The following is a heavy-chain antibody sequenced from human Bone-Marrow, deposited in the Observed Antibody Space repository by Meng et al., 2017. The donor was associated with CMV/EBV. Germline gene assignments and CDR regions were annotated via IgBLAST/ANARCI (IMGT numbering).Heavy chain of an antibody. Sequence: GGSLRPSCVASGFTFSDHGMGWARQAPGKGLEWVADIWKDGNTIWYFDSVKGRFTISRDNAKKSLFLQMNSLRVEDTAVYYCVKDMGWYRFDSWGQGTRVTVSS. CDR1: GFTFSDHG. J-gene: IGHJ4*02. CDR2: IWKDGNTI. V-gene: IGHV3-7*01. CDR3: VKDMGWYRFDS. D-gene: IGHD6-19*01.